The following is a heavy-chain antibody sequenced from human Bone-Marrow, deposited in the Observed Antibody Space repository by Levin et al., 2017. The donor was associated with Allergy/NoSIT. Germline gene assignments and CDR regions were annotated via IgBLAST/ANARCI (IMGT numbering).Heavy chain of an antibody. D-gene: IGHD1-26*01. Sequence: GESLKISCKTSGYSFSDFGISWVRQTPGQGLEWMGWISVYNGNTRYAQKFQNRVTMTTDTSTGTASMELRSLTSDDTAFYYCARGNVGLYSGIFYVRKYDLWGQGTLITVSS. CDR2: ISVYNGNT. V-gene: IGHV1-18*01. CDR3: ARGNVGLYSGIFYVRKYDL. J-gene: IGHJ5*02. CDR1: GYSFSDFG.